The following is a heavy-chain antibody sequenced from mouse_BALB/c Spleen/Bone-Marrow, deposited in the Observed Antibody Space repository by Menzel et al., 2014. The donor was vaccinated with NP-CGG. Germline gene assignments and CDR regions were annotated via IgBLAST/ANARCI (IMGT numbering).Heavy chain of an antibody. CDR1: GFSLTGYG. CDR3: ARDHYYGYFDY. Sequence: QVQLKESGPGLVAPSQSLSITCTVSGFSLTGYGVNWVRQPPGKGLEWLGMIWGDGSTDYNSALKSRPSISKDNSKSQVFLKMNSLQTDDTARYYCARDHYYGYFDYWGQGTTLTVSS. V-gene: IGHV2-6-7*01. CDR2: IWGDGST. D-gene: IGHD1-2*01. J-gene: IGHJ2*01.